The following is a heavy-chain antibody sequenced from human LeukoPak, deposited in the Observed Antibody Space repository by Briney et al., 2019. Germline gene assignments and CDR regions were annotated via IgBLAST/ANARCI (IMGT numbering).Heavy chain of an antibody. D-gene: IGHD3-3*01. CDR1: GYTFTSYG. V-gene: IGHV1-18*01. CDR2: ISAYNGNT. Sequence: GASVKVSCKASGYTFTSYGISWVRQAPGQGLEWMGWISAYNGNTNYAQKLQGRVTMTTDTSTSTAYMELRSLRSDDTAVYYCARDVGRPPITIFGVVRVWFDPWGQGTLVTVSS. J-gene: IGHJ5*02. CDR3: ARDVGRPPITIFGVVRVWFDP.